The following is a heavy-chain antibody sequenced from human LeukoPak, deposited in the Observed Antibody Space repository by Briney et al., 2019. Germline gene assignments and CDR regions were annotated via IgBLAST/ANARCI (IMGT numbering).Heavy chain of an antibody. D-gene: IGHD1-26*01. V-gene: IGHV4-4*02. CDR2: IYHSGSP. Sequence: SETLSLTCAVSGGSISSNNWWGWVRQPPGKGLEWIGEIYHSGSPNYNPSLKSRVTISVDTSKNQFSLKLSSVTAADTAVYYCARGAGDYYFDYWGQGTLVTVSS. J-gene: IGHJ4*02. CDR3: ARGAGDYYFDY. CDR1: GGSISSNNW.